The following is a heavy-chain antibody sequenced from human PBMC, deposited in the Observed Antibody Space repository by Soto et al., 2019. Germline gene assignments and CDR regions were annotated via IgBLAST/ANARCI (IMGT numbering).Heavy chain of an antibody. CDR1: GFRFSDAW. CDR3: AKHQWELNFHY. Sequence: PGGSLRLSCAASGFRFSDAWMTWVRQVPGRGLEWVGRIKSKARDGATDYAAAVKGRFTISRDDSKNTLYLQMHSLTAEDTAVYYCAKHQWELNFHYCGQGPLVTVSS. CDR2: IKSKARDGAT. J-gene: IGHJ4*02. D-gene: IGHD1-26*01. V-gene: IGHV3-15*01.